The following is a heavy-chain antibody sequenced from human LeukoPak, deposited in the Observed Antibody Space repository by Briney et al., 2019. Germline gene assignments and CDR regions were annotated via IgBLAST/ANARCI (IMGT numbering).Heavy chain of an antibody. Sequence: SETLSLTCTVSGDSISNYYWNWIRQPPGKGLEWIGYIYYSGSTNYNPSLKSRVTISVDTSKNQFSLKLSSVTAADTAVYYCARVYYSNSYDYWYFDLWGRGTLVTVSS. V-gene: IGHV4-59*01. CDR3: ARVYYSNSYDYWYFDL. J-gene: IGHJ2*01. CDR1: GDSISNYY. D-gene: IGHD6-13*01. CDR2: IYYSGST.